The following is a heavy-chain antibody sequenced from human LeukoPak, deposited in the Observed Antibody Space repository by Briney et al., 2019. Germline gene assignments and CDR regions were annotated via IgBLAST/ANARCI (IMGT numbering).Heavy chain of an antibody. CDR3: ARLMYASGWYKSVDY. CDR2: IYYSGST. Sequence: SETLSLTCTVSGGSISSYYWSWIRQPPGKGLEWIGYIYYSGSTNYNPSLKSRVTISVDTSKNQFSLKLSSVTAADTAVYYCARLMYASGWYKSVDYWGEGTLVTISS. J-gene: IGHJ4*02. CDR1: GGSISSYY. D-gene: IGHD6-19*01. V-gene: IGHV4-59*08.